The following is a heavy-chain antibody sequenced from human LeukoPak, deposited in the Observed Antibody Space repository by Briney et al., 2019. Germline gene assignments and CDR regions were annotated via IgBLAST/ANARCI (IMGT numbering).Heavy chain of an antibody. J-gene: IGHJ4*02. Sequence: GESMKISCKGSGYRITTYWTRWVRQMPGKGLEWMGIIYPGDSDTRYRPSFQGQVTISADNSISTAYLQWSSLKASDTAMYYCARQSSIAAPVDYWGQGTLVTVSS. CDR1: GYRITTYW. V-gene: IGHV5-51*01. D-gene: IGHD6-6*01. CDR3: ARQSSIAAPVDY. CDR2: IYPGDSDT.